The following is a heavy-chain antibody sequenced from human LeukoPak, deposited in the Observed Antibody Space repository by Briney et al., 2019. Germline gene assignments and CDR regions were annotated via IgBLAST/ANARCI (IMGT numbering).Heavy chain of an antibody. D-gene: IGHD6-19*01. Sequence: PGGSLRLSCAASGFTFSSYGMHWVRQAPGKGLEWVAFIRYDGSNEYYADSVKGRFTISRDNSKNTLYLQMNSLRAEDTAVYYCAKVAGSSGGPFDYWGQGTLVTVSS. V-gene: IGHV3-30*02. CDR1: GFTFSSYG. CDR2: IRYDGSNE. CDR3: AKVAGSSGGPFDY. J-gene: IGHJ4*02.